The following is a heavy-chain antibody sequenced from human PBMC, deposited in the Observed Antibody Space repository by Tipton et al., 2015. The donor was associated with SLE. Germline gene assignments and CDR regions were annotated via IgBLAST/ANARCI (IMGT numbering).Heavy chain of an antibody. J-gene: IGHJ4*02. D-gene: IGHD6-19*01. CDR3: ARDINGWDYFDY. CDR1: GFTFSSYA. Sequence: LRLSCAASGFTFSSYAMHWVRQAPGKGLEWIGSIYYSGSTYYNPSLKSRVTISVDTSKNQFSLKLSSVTAADTAVYYCARDINGWDYFDYWGQGTLVTVSS. CDR2: IYYSGST. V-gene: IGHV4-39*07.